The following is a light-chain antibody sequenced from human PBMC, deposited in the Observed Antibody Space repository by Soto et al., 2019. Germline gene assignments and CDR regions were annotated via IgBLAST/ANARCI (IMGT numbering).Light chain of an antibody. V-gene: IGKV1-5*01. CDR3: QHYTLYSAP. Sequence: RLTQSPSSLSASVGDTVTISCRASQDISTYLAWYQYKPGKAPTLLIFGASSLHNGVPPRFAGSGSGSEFTLTINRLQPDDFATYYCQHYTLYSAPFGQGTRV. CDR2: GAS. J-gene: IGKJ5*01. CDR1: QDISTY.